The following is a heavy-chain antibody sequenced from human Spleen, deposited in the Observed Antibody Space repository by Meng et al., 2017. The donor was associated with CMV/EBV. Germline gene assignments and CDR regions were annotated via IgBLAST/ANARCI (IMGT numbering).Heavy chain of an antibody. V-gene: IGHV1-2*02. Sequence: PLTGYYMHWVRQAPGQGLEWMGWINPHTGDTKYAVEFQGRVTMTRDTSSGTAFMELSRLTSDDSAIYYCARQGIFGLVMPVPYFDPWGQGTLVTVSS. CDR3: ARQGIFGLVMPVPYFDP. J-gene: IGHJ5*02. CDR1: PLTGYY. D-gene: IGHD3-3*01. CDR2: INPHTGDT.